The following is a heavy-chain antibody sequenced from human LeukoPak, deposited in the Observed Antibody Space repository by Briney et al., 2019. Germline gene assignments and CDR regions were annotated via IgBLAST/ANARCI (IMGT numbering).Heavy chain of an antibody. D-gene: IGHD2-2*02. CDR1: GFTFSSYS. Sequence: GGSLRLSCAASGFTFSSYSMNWVRQAPGRGLEWVSSISSSSSYIYYADSVKGRFTISRDNAKNSLYLQMNSLRAEDTAVYYCARDWYQLLYTWYYYYMDVWGKGTTVTVSS. V-gene: IGHV3-21*01. CDR3: ARDWYQLLYTWYYYYMDV. J-gene: IGHJ6*03. CDR2: ISSSSSYI.